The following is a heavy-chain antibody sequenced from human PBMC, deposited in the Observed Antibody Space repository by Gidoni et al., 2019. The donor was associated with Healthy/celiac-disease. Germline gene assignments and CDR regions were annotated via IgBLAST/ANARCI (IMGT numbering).Heavy chain of an antibody. CDR1: GYTFTGYY. Sequence: GAELKKPGASVKVSCKASGYTFTGYYMHWVRQAPGQGLEWMGWINPNSGGTNYAQKFQGRVTMTRDTSISTAYMELSRLRSDDPAVYYCARVYDYGAAFDIWGQGTMVTVSS. CDR3: ARVYDYGAAFDI. V-gene: IGHV1-2*02. J-gene: IGHJ3*02. CDR2: INPNSGGT. D-gene: IGHD4-17*01.